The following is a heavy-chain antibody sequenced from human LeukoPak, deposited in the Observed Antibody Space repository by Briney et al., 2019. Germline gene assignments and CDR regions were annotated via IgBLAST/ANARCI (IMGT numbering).Heavy chain of an antibody. D-gene: IGHD2-21*02. CDR3: ATSQCGSDCYLAGDY. Sequence: SETLSLTCAVSGGSVNSGSYYWSWIRQHPGKGLEWIGYIYYTGITNYNPSLKCRVTISVDTSKNQFSLNLNFVTAADTAVYYCATSQCGSDCYLAGDYWGQGTLVTVSS. CDR1: GGSVNSGSYY. V-gene: IGHV4-61*01. CDR2: IYYTGIT. J-gene: IGHJ4*02.